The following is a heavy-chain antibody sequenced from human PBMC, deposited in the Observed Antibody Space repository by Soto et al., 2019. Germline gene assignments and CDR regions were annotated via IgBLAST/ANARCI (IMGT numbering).Heavy chain of an antibody. Sequence: EVQLLDSGGGLVQPGGSLRLSCAASGFTFSNYAMGWVRQAPGKGLEWVSTIISGRVTTYYPDSVTGQFTVSRDNSQNTVYLQVNSLRADDTAVYYGVKESAARGFDYCGQGTLVTVSS. D-gene: IGHD3-10*01. J-gene: IGHJ4*02. CDR3: VKESAARGFDY. CDR1: GFTFSNYA. V-gene: IGHV3-23*01. CDR2: IISGRVTT.